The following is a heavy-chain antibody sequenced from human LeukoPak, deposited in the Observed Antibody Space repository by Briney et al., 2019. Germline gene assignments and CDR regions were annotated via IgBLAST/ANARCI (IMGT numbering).Heavy chain of an antibody. D-gene: IGHD3-22*01. V-gene: IGHV4-38-2*02. Sequence: SETLSLTCTVSGSSISSDYWSWILQPPRKGLQWSGSIYHSRSTYYNPSLNNRRTISVDKSNNQFSLRLSAVTAAATAADYFASSSYYYDSSGFSYFDYWGQGTLVTVSS. CDR1: GSSISSDY. CDR3: ASSSYYYDSSGFSYFDY. J-gene: IGHJ4*02. CDR2: IYHSRST.